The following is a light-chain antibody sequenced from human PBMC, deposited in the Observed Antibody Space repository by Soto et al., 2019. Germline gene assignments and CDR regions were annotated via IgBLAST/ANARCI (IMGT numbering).Light chain of an antibody. V-gene: IGKV1-5*03. CDR2: DAS. CDR3: QQHNPYSPYT. J-gene: IGKJ2*01. Sequence: DIQMTQSPSTLSASVGDRVTITCRASQSITNCLAWYQQKPWKAPKLLIFDASSLRSVVPSRFSGRGSGTEFTLTISSLQPEDFATYYCQQHNPYSPYTFGQGTKLEIK. CDR1: QSITNC.